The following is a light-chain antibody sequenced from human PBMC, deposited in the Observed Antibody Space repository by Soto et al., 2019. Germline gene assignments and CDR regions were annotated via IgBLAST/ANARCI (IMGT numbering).Light chain of an antibody. CDR3: SSYTVINTAV. CDR2: EVD. V-gene: IGLV2-14*01. Sequence: QSALTQPDSVSGSPGQWGSISCTGSTSDVGAYNYVAWYQHKPGKAPRLLIYEVDHRPSGISPRFSGSKSGNTASLTISGLQTDDEADYYCSSYTVINTAVFGGGTKLTVL. CDR1: TSDVGAYNY. J-gene: IGLJ3*02.